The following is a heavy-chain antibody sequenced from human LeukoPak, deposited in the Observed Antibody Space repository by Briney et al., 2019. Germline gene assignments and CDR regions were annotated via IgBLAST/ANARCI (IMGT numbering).Heavy chain of an antibody. D-gene: IGHD6-19*01. CDR1: GFTFSSYA. CDR2: ISYDGSNK. CDR3: ARDSSGWYHAFDI. Sequence: GGSLRLSCAASGFTFSSYAMHWVRQAPGKGLEWVAVISYDGSNKYYADSVKGRFTISRDNSKNTPYLQMNSLRAEDTAVYYCARDSSGWYHAFDIWGQGTMVTVSS. V-gene: IGHV3-30-3*01. J-gene: IGHJ3*02.